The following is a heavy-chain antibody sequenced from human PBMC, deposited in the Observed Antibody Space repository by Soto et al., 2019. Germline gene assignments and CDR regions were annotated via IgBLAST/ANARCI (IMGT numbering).Heavy chain of an antibody. CDR3: ARHEDSSNWFDP. J-gene: IGHJ5*02. D-gene: IGHD2-15*01. Sequence: GESLKISCKGSGYSFTSYWISWVRQMPGKGLEWMGRIDPSDSYTNYTPSFQGHVTISADKSISTAYLQWSSLKASDTAMYYCARHEDSSNWFDPWGQGTLVTVSS. CDR2: IDPSDSYT. CDR1: GYSFTSYW. V-gene: IGHV5-10-1*01.